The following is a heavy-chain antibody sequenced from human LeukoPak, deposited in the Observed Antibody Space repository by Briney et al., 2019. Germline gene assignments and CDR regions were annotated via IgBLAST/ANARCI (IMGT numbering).Heavy chain of an antibody. V-gene: IGHV1-69*13. CDR1: GGTFSSCA. CDR3: ARVPHPMYYYDSSGLYAFDI. Sequence: GASVKVSCKASGGTFSSCAISWVRQAPGQGLEWMGGIIPIFGTANYAQKFQGRVTITADESTSTAYMELSSLRSEDTAVYYCARVPHPMYYYDSSGLYAFDIWGQGTMVTVSS. CDR2: IIPIFGTA. J-gene: IGHJ3*02. D-gene: IGHD3-22*01.